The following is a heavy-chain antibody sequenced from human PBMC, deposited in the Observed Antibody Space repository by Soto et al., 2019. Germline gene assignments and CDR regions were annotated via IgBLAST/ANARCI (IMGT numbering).Heavy chain of an antibody. J-gene: IGHJ6*02. CDR3: ASGYGANGVCHTVDGGDV. D-gene: IGHD2-8*01. V-gene: IGHV1-69*01. Sequence: QVQLVQSGAEVKKPGSSVKVSCKASGDTFSNYGFSWVRQAPGQGLEWMGRIIPIFETTTYAQKFQGRVTITADESTSTAYVELSSLTSEDTAVYYCASGYGANGVCHTVDGGDVWGQGTTVTVS. CDR2: IIPIFETT. CDR1: GDTFSNYG.